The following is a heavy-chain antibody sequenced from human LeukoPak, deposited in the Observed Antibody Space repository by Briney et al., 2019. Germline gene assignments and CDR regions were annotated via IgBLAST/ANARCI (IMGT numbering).Heavy chain of an antibody. D-gene: IGHD3-3*01. CDR2: IYYSGST. Sequence: SETLSLTCTVSGGSISSYYWSWIRQPPGKGLEWIGYIYYSGSTNYNPSLESRVTISVDTSKNQFSLKLSSVTAADTAVYYCARGDYDFWSGYYALDYWGQGTLVTVSS. CDR1: GGSISSYY. V-gene: IGHV4-59*01. CDR3: ARGDYDFWSGYYALDY. J-gene: IGHJ4*02.